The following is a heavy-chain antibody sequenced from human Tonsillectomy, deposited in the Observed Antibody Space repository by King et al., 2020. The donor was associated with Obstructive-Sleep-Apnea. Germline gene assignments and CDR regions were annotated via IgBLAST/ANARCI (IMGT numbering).Heavy chain of an antibody. V-gene: IGHV4-59*01. D-gene: IGHD6-13*01. J-gene: IGHJ4*02. Sequence: QLQESGPGLVKPSESLSLTCTVSGGSISSYYWSWIRQSPGKGLEWIGNIYYRGNTNSKSSLKSRVTISVDTSKNQFFMTLRSVTAADTAIYYCARDGRAAAGIDSWGLGTLVTVSS. CDR1: GGSISSYY. CDR3: ARDGRAAAGIDS. CDR2: IYYRGNT.